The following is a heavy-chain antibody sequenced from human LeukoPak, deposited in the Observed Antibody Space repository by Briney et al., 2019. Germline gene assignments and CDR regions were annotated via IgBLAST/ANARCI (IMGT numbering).Heavy chain of an antibody. CDR1: GFTFSSYS. CDR3: ARVEASGAQDY. V-gene: IGHV3-21*01. CDR2: ISYSSSYI. Sequence: GGSLRLSCAASGFTFSSYSMNWVRQAPGKGLEWVSSISYSSSYIYYADSVKGRFTISRDNAKNSLYLQMNSLRAEDTAVYYCARVEASGAQDYWGQGTLVTVSS. D-gene: IGHD5-24*01. J-gene: IGHJ4*02.